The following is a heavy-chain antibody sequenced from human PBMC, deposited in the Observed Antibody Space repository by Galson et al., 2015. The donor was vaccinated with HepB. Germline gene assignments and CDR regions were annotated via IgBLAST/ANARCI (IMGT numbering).Heavy chain of an antibody. J-gene: IGHJ5*02. D-gene: IGHD4-17*01. V-gene: IGHV3-23*01. CDR1: GFSFRNYA. CDR2: ISGIGTQR. Sequence: SLRLSCAASGFSFRNYAMTWVRQAPGKGLEWVSSISGIGTQRYYADSVKGRFTISRDNSKNTLNLLINNLRVEDTALYYCARMGSFGDYDFDPWGQGTLVAVSS. CDR3: ARMGSFGDYDFDP.